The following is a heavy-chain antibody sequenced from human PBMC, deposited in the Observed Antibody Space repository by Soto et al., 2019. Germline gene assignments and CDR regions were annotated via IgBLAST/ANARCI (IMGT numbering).Heavy chain of an antibody. CDR1: GGSISSYY. Sequence: SETLSLTCTVSGGSISSYYWSWFRQPPGKGLKWIGYIYYSGSTNYNPSLKSRVTISVDTSKNQFSLKLSSVTAADTAVYYCARTYSSTPAYYFDYWGQGTLVT. D-gene: IGHD6-13*01. CDR2: IYYSGST. CDR3: ARTYSSTPAYYFDY. J-gene: IGHJ4*02. V-gene: IGHV4-59*08.